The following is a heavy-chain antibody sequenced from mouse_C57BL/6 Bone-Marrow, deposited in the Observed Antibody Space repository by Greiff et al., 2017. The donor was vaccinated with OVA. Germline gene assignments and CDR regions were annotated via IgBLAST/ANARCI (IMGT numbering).Heavy chain of an antibody. CDR2: IDPSDSYT. Sequence: VQLQQPGAELVKPGASVKLSCKASGYTFTSYWMQWVKQRPGQGLEWIGEIDPSDSYTNYNQKFKGKATLTVDTSSSTAYMQLSSLTSEDSAVYYCARIYYDYEGDYWGQGTTRTVSS. CDR1: GYTFTSYW. J-gene: IGHJ2*01. V-gene: IGHV1-50*01. CDR3: ARIYYDYEGDY. D-gene: IGHD2-4*01.